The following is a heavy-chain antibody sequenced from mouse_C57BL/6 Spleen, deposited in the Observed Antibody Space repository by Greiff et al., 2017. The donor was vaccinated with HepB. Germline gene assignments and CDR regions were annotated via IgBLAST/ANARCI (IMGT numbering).Heavy chain of an antibody. V-gene: IGHV1-18*01. CDR1: GYTFTDYN. CDR3: ARWGFITTVVATSHWYFDV. CDR2: INPNNGGT. J-gene: IGHJ1*03. D-gene: IGHD1-1*01. Sequence: EVQLQQSGPELVKPGASVKIPCKASGYTFTDYNMDWVKQSHGKSLEWIGDINPNNGGTIYNQKFKGKATLTVDKSSSTAYMELRSLTSEDTAVYYCARWGFITTVVATSHWYFDVWGTGTTVTVSS.